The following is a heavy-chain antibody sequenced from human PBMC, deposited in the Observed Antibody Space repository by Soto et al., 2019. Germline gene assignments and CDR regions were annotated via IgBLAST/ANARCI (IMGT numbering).Heavy chain of an antibody. CDR3: ARENSRISPRLFQH. J-gene: IGHJ1*01. CDR2: ISPAGTNQ. V-gene: IGHV3-30-3*01. CDR1: GFIFSDYA. D-gene: IGHD6-6*01. Sequence: PGGSLRLSCVASGFIFSDYAMHWARQAPGKGLEWVALISPAGTNQYYADSAKGRFTISRDNPKNTLYLQMNSLRPEDTGLYYCARENSRISPRLFQHWGHGTLVTVSS.